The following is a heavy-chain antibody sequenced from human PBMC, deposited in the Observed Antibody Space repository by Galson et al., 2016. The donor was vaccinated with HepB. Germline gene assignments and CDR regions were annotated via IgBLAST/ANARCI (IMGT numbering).Heavy chain of an antibody. J-gene: IGHJ5*02. Sequence: SLRLSCAASGFTFNTYAMHWVRQAPGRGLEWVSYISSDSGTIYYADPVKGRFTISRDNAKNSLYLQMNSLRAEDMAVYYCARTAFSYSGSYWWFHPWGQGTLVTVSS. CDR2: ISSDSGTI. D-gene: IGHD1-26*01. V-gene: IGHV3-48*01. CDR3: ARTAFSYSGSYWWFHP. CDR1: GFTFNTYA.